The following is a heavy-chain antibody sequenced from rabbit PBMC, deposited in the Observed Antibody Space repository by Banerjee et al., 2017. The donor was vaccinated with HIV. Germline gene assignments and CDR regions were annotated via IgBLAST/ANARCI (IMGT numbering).Heavy chain of an antibody. V-gene: IGHV1S40*01. D-gene: IGHD8-1*01. CDR3: ARDTGTSFSSYGMDL. CDR2: IAVGSGGFT. J-gene: IGHJ6*01. CDR1: GVSFSSSSY. Sequence: QSLEESGGDLVKPGASLTLTCTASGVSFSSSSYMCWVRQPPGKGLEWIACIAVGSGGFTYYANWAKGRFTISKTSSTTVTLHMTSLTAADTATYFCARDTGTSFSSYGMDLWGPGTLVTVS.